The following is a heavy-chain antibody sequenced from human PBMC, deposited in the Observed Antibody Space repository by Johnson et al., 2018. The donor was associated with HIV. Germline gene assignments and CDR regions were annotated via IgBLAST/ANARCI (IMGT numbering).Heavy chain of an antibody. D-gene: IGHD5-24*01. CDR3: AKADRVRYGAGAFDI. Sequence: QVQLVESGGGLVQPGGSLRLSCVASGFTFSNYGMHWVRQAPGKGLEWVAFIRYDGSNKYYADSVKGRFTISRDNSKNTMYLQVNSLRAEDTALYYCAKADRVRYGAGAFDIWGQGTMVTVSS. CDR2: IRYDGSNK. V-gene: IGHV3-30*02. CDR1: GFTFSNYG. J-gene: IGHJ3*02.